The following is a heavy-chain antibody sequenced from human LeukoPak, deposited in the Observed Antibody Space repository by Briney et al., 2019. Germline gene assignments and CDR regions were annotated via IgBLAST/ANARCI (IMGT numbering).Heavy chain of an antibody. CDR3: AHRVNGAFDI. J-gene: IGHJ3*02. D-gene: IGHD2-8*01. CDR2: IYWNDDK. Sequence: SGPTLVKPTQPLTLTCTFSGFSLSSSGVGAGWIRHPPGKALECLALIYWNDDKRYNPSLKSGLTITKDTSKNQVVLTMTNMDPVDTATYYCAHRVNGAFDIWGQGTMVTVPS. CDR1: GFSLSSSGVG. V-gene: IGHV2-5*01.